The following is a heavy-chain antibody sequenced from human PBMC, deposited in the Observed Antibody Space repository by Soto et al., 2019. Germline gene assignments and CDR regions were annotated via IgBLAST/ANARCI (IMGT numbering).Heavy chain of an antibody. CDR1: GGTFSSYA. Sequence: QVQLVQSGAEVKKPGSSVKVSCKASGGTFSSYAISWVRQAPGQGLEWMGGIIPIFGTAKYAQKIQGRVTXXAXEXXNTAYMDLRSLRSEDTAVYYCARGTATAWENAFDIWGQGTMVTVSS. D-gene: IGHD4-17*01. J-gene: IGHJ3*02. CDR3: ARGTATAWENAFDI. CDR2: IIPIFGTA. V-gene: IGHV1-69*12.